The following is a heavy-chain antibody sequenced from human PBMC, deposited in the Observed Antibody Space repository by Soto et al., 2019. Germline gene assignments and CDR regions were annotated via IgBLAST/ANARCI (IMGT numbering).Heavy chain of an antibody. CDR3: ARGSYDSSGYYYSYYFDY. CDR1: GGSISSGDYY. CDR2: IYYSGST. J-gene: IGHJ4*02. D-gene: IGHD3-22*01. Sequence: LSLTCTVSGGSISSGDYYWSWIRQPPGKGLEWIGYIYYSGSTYYNPSLKSRVTISVDTSKNQFSLKLSSVTAADTAVYYCARGSYDSSGYYYSYYFDYWGQGTLVTVSS. V-gene: IGHV4-30-4*01.